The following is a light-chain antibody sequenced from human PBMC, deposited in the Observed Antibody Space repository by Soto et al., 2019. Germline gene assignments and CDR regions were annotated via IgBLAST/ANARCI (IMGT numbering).Light chain of an antibody. Sequence: QSVLTQPASVSGSPGQSITISCTGTSSDVGGYNHVSWYQHSPGKAPKLILFAVSDRPSGVSHRFSGSKSGNTASLTISGLHAEEDADYYCSSYTSISTVVFGGGTKLTVL. J-gene: IGLJ2*01. CDR2: AVS. CDR1: SSDVGGYNH. CDR3: SSYTSISTVV. V-gene: IGLV2-14*01.